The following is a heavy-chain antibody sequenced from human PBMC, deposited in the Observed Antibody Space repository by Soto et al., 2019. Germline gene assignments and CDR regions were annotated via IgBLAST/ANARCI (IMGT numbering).Heavy chain of an antibody. CDR2: IYYSGST. V-gene: IGHV4-39*07. D-gene: IGHD3-22*01. Sequence: SETLSLTCTVSGGSISSSSYYWGWIRQPPGKGLEWIGSIYYSGSTYYNPSLKSRVTISVDTSKNQFSLKLRSVTAADTAVYYCARIAHLHTSAYLGYWGQGTLVTVSS. J-gene: IGHJ4*02. CDR1: GGSISSSSYY. CDR3: ARIAHLHTSAYLGY.